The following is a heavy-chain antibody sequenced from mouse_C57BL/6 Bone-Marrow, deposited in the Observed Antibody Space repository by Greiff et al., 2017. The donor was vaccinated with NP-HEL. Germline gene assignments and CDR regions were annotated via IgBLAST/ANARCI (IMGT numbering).Heavy chain of an antibody. V-gene: IGHV1-75*01. CDR3: ARSFITTNWYFDV. J-gene: IGHJ1*03. CDR2: IFPGSGST. Sequence: VQLQESGPELVKPGASVKISCKASGYTFTDYYINWVKQRPGQGLEWIGWIFPGSGSTYYNEKFKGKATLTVDKSSSTAYMLLSSLTSEDSAVYFCARSFITTNWYFDVWGTGTTVTVSS. CDR1: GYTFTDYY. D-gene: IGHD1-1*01.